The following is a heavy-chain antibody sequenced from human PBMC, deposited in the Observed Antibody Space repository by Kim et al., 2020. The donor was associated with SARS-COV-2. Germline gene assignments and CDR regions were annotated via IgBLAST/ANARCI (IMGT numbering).Heavy chain of an antibody. CDR2: MNPNSGNT. J-gene: IGHJ4*02. CDR3: VRIRIARWSGSESYFVP. D-gene: IGHD3-10*01. CDR1: GYTFTSYD. Sequence: ASVKVSCKASGYTFTSYDINWVRQATGQGLEWMGWMNPNSGNTGYAPKFQGRVTMTRNTSISTAYMELSSLRSEDTAVYYCVRIRIARWSGSESYFVPWCQGSLVTVSS. V-gene: IGHV1-8*01.